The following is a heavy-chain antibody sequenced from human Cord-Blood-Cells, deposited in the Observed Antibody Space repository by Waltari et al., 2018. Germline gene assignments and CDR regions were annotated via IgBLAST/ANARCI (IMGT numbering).Heavy chain of an antibody. V-gene: IGHV4-38-2*01. CDR2: IYHSGST. D-gene: IGHD4-17*01. Sequence: QVQLQESGPGLVKPSETLSLPCAVSGYSISSGYYWGWIRQPPGKGLEWIGSIYHSGSTYYNPSLKSRVTISVDTSKNQFSLKLSSVTAADTAVYYCARETVTDYYYYGMDVWGQGTTVTVSS. CDR3: ARETVTDYYYYGMDV. CDR1: GYSISSGYY. J-gene: IGHJ6*02.